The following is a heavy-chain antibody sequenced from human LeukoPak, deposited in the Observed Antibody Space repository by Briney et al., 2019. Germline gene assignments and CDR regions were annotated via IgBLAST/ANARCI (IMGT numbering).Heavy chain of an antibody. CDR2: ISHDGSKD. CDR1: GFILSKYG. J-gene: IGHJ4*01. V-gene: IGHV3-33*01. CDR3: ARADPGLAVAGP. D-gene: IGHD6-19*01. Sequence: GRSLRLSCAASGFILSKYGMHGVRQAPGKGLEWVSVISHDGSKDWYADSVKGRFTISRDDSKNTLYLQMNSLRAEDTAMYYCARADPGLAVAGPWGHGTLVTVSS.